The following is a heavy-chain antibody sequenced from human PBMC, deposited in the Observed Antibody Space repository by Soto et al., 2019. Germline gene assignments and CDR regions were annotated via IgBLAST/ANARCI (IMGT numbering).Heavy chain of an antibody. CDR2: ISGSGGST. J-gene: IGHJ3*02. D-gene: IGHD3-10*01. Sequence: GGSLRLSCAASGFTFSSYAMSWVRQAPGKGLEWVSAISGSGGSTYYADSVKGRFTISRDNSKNTLYLQMNSLRAEDTAVYYCASKDSHYYGSGSYQLDAFDIWGQGTMVTVSS. V-gene: IGHV3-23*01. CDR1: GFTFSSYA. CDR3: ASKDSHYYGSGSYQLDAFDI.